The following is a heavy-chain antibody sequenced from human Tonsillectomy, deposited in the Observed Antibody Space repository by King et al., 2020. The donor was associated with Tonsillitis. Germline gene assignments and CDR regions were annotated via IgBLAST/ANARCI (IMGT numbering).Heavy chain of an antibody. CDR2: IRSTGYGGTT. CDR1: GFTFGDYA. V-gene: IGHV3-49*03. CDR3: TSMKYYFDSSGYYGPFDY. J-gene: IGHJ4*02. D-gene: IGHD3-22*01. Sequence: VQLVESGGGLVQPGRSLRLSCTASGFTFGDYAMSWFRQAPGEGLDGVSFIRSTGYGGTTEYAASVKGRFTISMDDSKSIAYLQMNSLKTEDTAEYYCTSMKYYFDSSGYYGPFDYWGQGTLVTVSS.